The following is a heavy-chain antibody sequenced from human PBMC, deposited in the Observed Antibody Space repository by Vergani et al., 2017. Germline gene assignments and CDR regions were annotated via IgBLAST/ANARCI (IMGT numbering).Heavy chain of an antibody. CDR3: ARDPGGDYAFFWFDT. Sequence: EVQLVESGGGLVQPGGSLRLSCAPSGFTFSDHYMDWVRQAPGKGLEWVSSISSSSSYIYYADSVKGRFTISRDNAKNSLYLQMNSLRAEDTAVYYCARDPGGDYAFFWFDTWGQGTLVTVSS. CDR2: ISSSSSYI. J-gene: IGHJ5*02. CDR1: GFTFSDHY. D-gene: IGHD4-17*01. V-gene: IGHV3-21*01.